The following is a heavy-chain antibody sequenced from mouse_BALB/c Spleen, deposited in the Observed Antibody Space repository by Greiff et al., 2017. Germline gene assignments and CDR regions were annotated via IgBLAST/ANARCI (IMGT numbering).Heavy chain of an antibody. CDR2: INPSTGYT. J-gene: IGHJ3*01. CDR1: GYTFNSYW. V-gene: IGHV1-7*01. CDR3: AREEGFAY. Sequence: QVQLKESGAELAKPGASVKMSCKASGYTFNSYWMHWVKQRPGQGLEWIGYINPSTGYTEYNQKFKDKATLTADKSSSTAYMQLSSLTSEDSAVYYCAREEGFAYWGQGTLVTVSA.